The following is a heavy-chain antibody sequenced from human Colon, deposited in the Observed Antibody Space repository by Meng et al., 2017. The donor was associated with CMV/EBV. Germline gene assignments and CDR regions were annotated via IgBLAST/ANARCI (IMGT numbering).Heavy chain of an antibody. D-gene: IGHD3-22*01. CDR1: EFTFSSYA. CDR2: ISGGGTTT. CDR3: AKPRYHYDTSGEFDY. V-gene: IGHV3-23*01. J-gene: IGHJ4*02. Sequence: GGSLRLSCVGSEFTFSSYAMSWVRQAPGKGLEWVSAISGGGTTTFYADSVKGRYTISRDNSKNTLYLQMDSLRGEDTAVYYCAKPRYHYDTSGEFDYWGQGTLVTVSS.